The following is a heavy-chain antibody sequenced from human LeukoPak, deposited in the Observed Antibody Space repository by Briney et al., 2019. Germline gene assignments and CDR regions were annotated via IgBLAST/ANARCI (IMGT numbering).Heavy chain of an antibody. Sequence: SETLSLTCAVSGGSITTGGFAWSWIRQPPGKGLEWIGYIYHRGHTYYNPSLTSRVTMSVDRSKNQFSLNLSSVTAADTAVSYCARGDYNYPYFDSWGQGTLVTVSS. CDR3: ARGDYNYPYFDS. V-gene: IGHV4-30-2*01. CDR1: GGSITTGGFA. CDR2: IYHRGHT. J-gene: IGHJ4*02. D-gene: IGHD1-1*01.